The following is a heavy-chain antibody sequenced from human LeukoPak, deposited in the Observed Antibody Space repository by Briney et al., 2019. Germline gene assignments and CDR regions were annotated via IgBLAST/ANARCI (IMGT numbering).Heavy chain of an antibody. V-gene: IGHV4-61*08. Sequence: SGPTLVKPTQTLTLTCTFSGFSLSTSGVGVGWIRQPPGKGLEWIGYIYYSGSTNYNPSLKSRVTISVDTSKNQFSLKLSSVTAADTAVYYCARTTEGGYTYNYFYYYYMDVWGKGTTVTISS. CDR3: ARTTEGGYTYNYFYYYYMDV. CDR2: IYYSGST. CDR1: GFSLSTSGVG. D-gene: IGHD5-18*01. J-gene: IGHJ6*03.